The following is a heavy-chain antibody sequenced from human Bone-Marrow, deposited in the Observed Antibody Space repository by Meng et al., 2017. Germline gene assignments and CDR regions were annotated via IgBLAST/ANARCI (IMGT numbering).Heavy chain of an antibody. Sequence: ESLKISCTVSGGSISSYYWSWIRQPAGKGLEWIGRIYTSGSTNYNPSLKSRVTMSVDTSKNQFSLKLSSVTAADTAVYYCARFRTIFDAFDIWGQGTMVTVSS. CDR2: IYTSGST. CDR1: GGSISSYY. CDR3: ARFRTIFDAFDI. V-gene: IGHV4-4*07. J-gene: IGHJ3*02. D-gene: IGHD3-9*01.